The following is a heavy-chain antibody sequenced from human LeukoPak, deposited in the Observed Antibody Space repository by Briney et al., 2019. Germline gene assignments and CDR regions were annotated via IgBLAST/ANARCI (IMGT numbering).Heavy chain of an antibody. CDR2: ISSSRSVI. CDR3: ARDGVSYYTYYHGMDV. CDR1: GFSFGSYS. Sequence: PGGSLRLSCAASGFSFGSYSMTWVRQSPGKGLEWVSYISSSRSVIYYVDSVKGRFTISRDNAKNSLYLQMNSLRAEDTTVYYCARDGVSYYTYYHGMDVWGQGTTVIVSS. J-gene: IGHJ6*02. D-gene: IGHD2-15*01. V-gene: IGHV3-48*01.